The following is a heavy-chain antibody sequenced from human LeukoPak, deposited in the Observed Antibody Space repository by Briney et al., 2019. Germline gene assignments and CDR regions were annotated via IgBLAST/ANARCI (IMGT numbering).Heavy chain of an antibody. CDR3: ARGAAVAGGSFDY. Sequence: PGGSLRLSCAASGFTFSSYAMHWVRQAPGKGLEWVAVISYDGSNKYYADSVKGRFTISRDNSKNTLYLQMNSLRAEDTAVYYCARGAAVAGGSFDYWGQGTLVTVSS. V-gene: IGHV3-30-3*01. CDR1: GFTFSSYA. CDR2: ISYDGSNK. J-gene: IGHJ4*02. D-gene: IGHD6-19*01.